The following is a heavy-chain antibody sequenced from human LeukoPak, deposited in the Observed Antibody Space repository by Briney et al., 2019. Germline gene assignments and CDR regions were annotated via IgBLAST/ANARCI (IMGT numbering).Heavy chain of an antibody. CDR1: AYTLTELS. J-gene: IGHJ4*02. D-gene: IGHD1-1*01. CDR3: AKPTTGRGSYYFDY. Sequence: GASGTLCCNVAAYTLTELSMHWVRQAPATGHELMGGFDPEDGETIYAHKFQGRVSMTEDTSTETDCMELSSLRSVDTAVYYCAKPTTGRGSYYFDYWGQGTLVTVSS. V-gene: IGHV1-24*01. CDR2: FDPEDGET.